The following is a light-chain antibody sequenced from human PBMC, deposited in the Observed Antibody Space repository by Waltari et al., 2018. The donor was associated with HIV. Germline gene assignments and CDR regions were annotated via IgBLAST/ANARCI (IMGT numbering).Light chain of an antibody. CDR3: MQSLHRLYT. CDR2: EVS. Sequence: DIVMTQTPPSLSVTPGQPASFSCNSSQSLKHTDGKTYLYWYLQRPGQSPQVLIYEVSKRYTGVPDRFSGSGSGTHVTLKIARVEAEDVGSYYCMQSLHRLYTFGQGTKLEIK. V-gene: IGKV2D-29*02. J-gene: IGKJ2*01. CDR1: QSLKHTDGKTY.